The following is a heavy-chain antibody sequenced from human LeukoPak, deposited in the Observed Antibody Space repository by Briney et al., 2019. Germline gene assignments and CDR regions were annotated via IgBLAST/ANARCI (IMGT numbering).Heavy chain of an antibody. CDR2: ISSSSSTI. CDR3: TASHYYGSGSPTFDY. V-gene: IGHV3-48*04. J-gene: IGHJ4*02. Sequence: PGGSLRLSCAASGFTFSSYSMNWVRQAPGKGLEWVSYISSSSSTIYYADSVKGRFTISRDNAKNSLYLQMNNLKTEDTAVYYCTASHYYGSGSPTFDYWGQGTLVTVSS. D-gene: IGHD3-10*01. CDR1: GFTFSSYS.